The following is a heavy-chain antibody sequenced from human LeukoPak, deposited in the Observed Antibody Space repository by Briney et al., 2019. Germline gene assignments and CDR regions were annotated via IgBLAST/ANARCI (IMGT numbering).Heavy chain of an antibody. Sequence: GESLKISCEGSGYRFTSYWVGWVRQMPGKGLEWMGIIYPGDSDTRYSPSLQGQVTISVDKSISTAYLQWSSLKASDTAMYYCARRISGNWFDPWGQGTLVTVSS. CDR3: ARRISGNWFDP. J-gene: IGHJ5*02. CDR1: GYRFTSYW. D-gene: IGHD3-10*01. V-gene: IGHV5-51*01. CDR2: IYPGDSDT.